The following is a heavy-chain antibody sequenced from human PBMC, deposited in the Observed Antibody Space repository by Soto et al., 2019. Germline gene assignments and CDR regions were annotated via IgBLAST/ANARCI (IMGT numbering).Heavy chain of an antibody. CDR2: ISHDGTNE. Sequence: GGSLRLSCAASGFTFSSYGMHWVRQAPGKGLEWVAFISHDGTNEYYVDSVKGRFTISRDNSKNLLYLQMNSLRAEDTAIYNCEKDRTYYRPRHYYYYGMDVWGQGTTVTVS. CDR1: GFTFSSYG. CDR3: EKDRTYYRPRHYYYYGMDV. V-gene: IGHV3-30*18. D-gene: IGHD3-10*01. J-gene: IGHJ6*02.